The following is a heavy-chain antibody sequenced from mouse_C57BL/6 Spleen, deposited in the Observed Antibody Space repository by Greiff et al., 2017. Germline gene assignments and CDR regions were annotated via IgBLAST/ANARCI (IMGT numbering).Heavy chain of an antibody. CDR1: GYTFTSYW. CDR2: IDPSDSET. V-gene: IGHV1-52*01. CDR3: ASANWDY. J-gene: IGHJ2*01. D-gene: IGHD4-1*01. Sequence: QVHVKQPGAELVRPGSSVKLSCKASGYTFTSYWMHWVKQRPIQGLEWIGNIDPSDSETHYNQKFKDKATLTVDKSSSTAYMQLSSLTSEDSAVYYCASANWDYWGQGTTLTVSS.